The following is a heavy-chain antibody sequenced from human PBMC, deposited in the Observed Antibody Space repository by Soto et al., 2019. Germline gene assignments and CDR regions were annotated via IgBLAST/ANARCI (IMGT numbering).Heavy chain of an antibody. V-gene: IGHV3-7*01. D-gene: IGHD2-2*01. CDR1: GFTFSSYW. CDR3: ARAGEYCCSPRGYFLDY. Sequence: EVQLVESGGGLVQPGGSLRLSCAASGFTFSSYWMSWVRQAPGKGLEWVANIKQDGSEKYYVDSVKGRFTISRDNAKNSLYLQMNSLRAEDTAVYYCARAGEYCCSPRGYFLDYWGQGTLVTVSS. CDR2: IKQDGSEK. J-gene: IGHJ4*02.